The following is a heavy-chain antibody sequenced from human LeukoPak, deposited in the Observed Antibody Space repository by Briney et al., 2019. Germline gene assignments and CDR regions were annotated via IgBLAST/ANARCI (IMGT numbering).Heavy chain of an antibody. CDR1: GGSISSSSYY. J-gene: IGHJ4*02. CDR3: ARQEGYCSSTSCPHAYFDY. CDR2: IYYSRST. D-gene: IGHD2-2*01. Sequence: PSETLSLTCTVSGGSISSSSYYWGWIRQPPGKALAWIGSIYYSRSTYYNPSLKSRVTISVDTSKNQFSLKLSSVTAADTAVYYCARQEGYCSSTSCPHAYFDYWGQGTLVTVSS. V-gene: IGHV4-39*01.